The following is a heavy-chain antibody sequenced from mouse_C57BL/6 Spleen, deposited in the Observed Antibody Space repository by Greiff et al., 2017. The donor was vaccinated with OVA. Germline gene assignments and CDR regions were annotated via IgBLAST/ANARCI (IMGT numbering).Heavy chain of an antibody. D-gene: IGHD2-2*01. CDR2: IYPSDSET. Sequence: QVQLQQPGAELVRPGSSVTLSCKASGYTFTSYWMDWVKQRPGQGLEWIGNIYPSDSETHYNQKFKDKATLTVDKSSSTAYMQLSSLTSEDSAVYYCARWGDGYAYYFDYWGQGTTLTVSS. J-gene: IGHJ2*01. CDR3: ARWGDGYAYYFDY. V-gene: IGHV1-61*01. CDR1: GYTFTSYW.